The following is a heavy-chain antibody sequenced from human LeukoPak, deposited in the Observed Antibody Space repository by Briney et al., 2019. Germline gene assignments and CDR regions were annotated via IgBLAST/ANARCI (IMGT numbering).Heavy chain of an antibody. CDR3: VRGSNGWSGMDV. Sequence: GGSLRLSCAASGFTVSSKYMTWVRQAPGKGLEWVSIIYSGDNTYYPDSVKGRFTISRDNAKNTLYLQMNSLRAEDTAVYYCVRGSNGWSGMDVWGQGTTVTVSS. J-gene: IGHJ6*02. D-gene: IGHD6-19*01. CDR2: IYSGDNT. V-gene: IGHV3-53*01. CDR1: GFTVSSKY.